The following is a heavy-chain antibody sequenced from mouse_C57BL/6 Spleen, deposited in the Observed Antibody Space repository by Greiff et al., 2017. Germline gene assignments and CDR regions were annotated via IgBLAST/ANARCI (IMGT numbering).Heavy chain of an antibody. D-gene: IGHD4-1*01. V-gene: IGHV5-17*01. J-gene: IGHJ3*01. Sequence: EVKLMESGGGLVKPGGSLKLSCAASGFTFSDYGMHWVRQAPEKGLEWVAYISSGSSTIYYADTVKGRFTISRDNAKNTLFLQMTSLRSEDTAMYYCARLTGRYWGQGTLVTVSA. CDR2: ISSGSSTI. CDR3: ARLTGRY. CDR1: GFTFSDYG.